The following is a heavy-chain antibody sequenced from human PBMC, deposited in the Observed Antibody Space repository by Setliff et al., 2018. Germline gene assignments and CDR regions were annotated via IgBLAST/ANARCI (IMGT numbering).Heavy chain of an antibody. V-gene: IGHV1-18*01. D-gene: IGHD2-15*01. CDR1: GYAFITFG. CDR2: ISPVYGIA. CDR3: ARAPPKIVVTVAALDY. Sequence: ASVKVSCKTSGYAFITFGMSWVRQAPGQGLEWMGWISPVYGIANYARKFQGRVTMTADTSTTTAYMELRSLRSDDTAVYYCARAPPKIVVTVAALDYWGQGALVTVSS. J-gene: IGHJ4*02.